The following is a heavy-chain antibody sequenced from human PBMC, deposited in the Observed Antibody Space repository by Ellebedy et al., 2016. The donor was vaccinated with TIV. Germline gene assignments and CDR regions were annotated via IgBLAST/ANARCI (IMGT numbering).Heavy chain of an antibody. D-gene: IGHD3-10*01. J-gene: IGHJ4*02. V-gene: IGHV4-59*01. CDR1: SVSISSYY. Sequence: MPSETLSLTCTVSSVSISSYYWSWIRQPPGKGLEWIGYIYYSGSTNYNPSLKSRVTISVDTSKNQFTLKLSSVTAADTAVYYCAGGPFRGVPIDYWGQGTLVTVSS. CDR2: IYYSGST. CDR3: AGGPFRGVPIDY.